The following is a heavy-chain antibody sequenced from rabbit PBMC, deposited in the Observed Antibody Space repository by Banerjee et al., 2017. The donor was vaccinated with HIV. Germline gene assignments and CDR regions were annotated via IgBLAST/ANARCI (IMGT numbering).Heavy chain of an antibody. D-gene: IGHD1-1*01. J-gene: IGHJ3*01. V-gene: IGHV1S47*01. CDR3: ARSYSSSRGYMDL. Sequence: QEQLVESGGGLVQPEGSLTLTCKASGFDFSSYGVSWVRQAPGKGLEWIACIATGDGSTDYASWAKGRFTISLDNVQNTVFLQLTSLTVADTATYFCARSYSSSRGYMDLWGQGTLVTVS. CDR2: IATGDGST. CDR1: GFDFSSYG.